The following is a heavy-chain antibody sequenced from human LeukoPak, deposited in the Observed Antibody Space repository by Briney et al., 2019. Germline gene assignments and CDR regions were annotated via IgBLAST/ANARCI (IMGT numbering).Heavy chain of an antibody. Sequence: SETLSLTCTVSGGSISSSSYYWGWIRQPPGKGLEWIGSIYYSGSTYYSPSLKSRVTISVDTSKNQFSLKLSSVTAADTAVYYCARVRAVRGVIITPSYYMDVWGKGTTVTVSS. D-gene: IGHD3-10*01. V-gene: IGHV4-39*07. CDR3: ARVRAVRGVIITPSYYMDV. CDR1: GGSISSSSYY. J-gene: IGHJ6*03. CDR2: IYYSGST.